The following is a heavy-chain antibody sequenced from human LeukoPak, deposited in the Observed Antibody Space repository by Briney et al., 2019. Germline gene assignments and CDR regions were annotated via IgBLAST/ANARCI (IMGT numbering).Heavy chain of an antibody. J-gene: IGHJ4*02. D-gene: IGHD3-10*01. CDR2: IYHSGTT. Sequence: SDTLCLTCAVSGYFITSSSWWGWIRQPPGKGLEWIGYIYHSGTTYYNPSLQSRVTMSVDTSKNQFSLKLSSVTAVDTAVYYCARKENVYYYFDYWGQGTLVTVSS. CDR3: ARKENVYYYFDY. V-gene: IGHV4-28*01. CDR1: GYFITSSSW.